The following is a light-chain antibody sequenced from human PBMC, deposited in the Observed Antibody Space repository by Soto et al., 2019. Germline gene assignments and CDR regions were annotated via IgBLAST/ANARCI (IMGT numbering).Light chain of an antibody. V-gene: IGKV1-39*01. J-gene: IGKJ5*01. CDR1: QSIRSY. CDR3: QQSYSTTIT. CDR2: AAS. Sequence: DIQMTQSPSTLSASVGDRVTITCRASQSIRSYLNWYQQKQGKAPKLXIYAASSLQSGVPSRFSGSGAGTDFTRTISSLQPEDFATDDCQQSYSTTITFGQGTRLEIK.